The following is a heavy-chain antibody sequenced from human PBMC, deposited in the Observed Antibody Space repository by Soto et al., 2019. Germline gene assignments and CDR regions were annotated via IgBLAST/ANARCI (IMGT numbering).Heavy chain of an antibody. V-gene: IGHV3-30*18. CDR3: AKEKDIVVVVAATAIDY. D-gene: IGHD2-15*01. CDR1: GFTLSSYG. Sequence: GGSLRLSCAASGFTLSSYGMHWVRQAPGKGLEWVAVISYDGSNKYYADSVKGRFTISRDNSKNTLYLQMNSLRAEDTAVYYCAKEKDIVVVVAATAIDYWGQGTLVTVSS. J-gene: IGHJ4*02. CDR2: ISYDGSNK.